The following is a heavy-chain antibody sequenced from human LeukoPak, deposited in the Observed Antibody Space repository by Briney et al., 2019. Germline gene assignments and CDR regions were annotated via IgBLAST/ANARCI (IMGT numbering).Heavy chain of an antibody. D-gene: IGHD2-21*01. J-gene: IGHJ4*02. CDR3: ARDPFMVIPFDY. CDR1: RFTLTSYW. V-gene: IGHV3-7*01. Sequence: CLRPSCAASRFTLTSYWISWVRQAPGEGRGWVANIKQDGSEKYYVDSVKGRCTISRDNAKNSLYLQMNSLRAEDTAVYYCARDPFMVIPFDYWGQGTLVTVSS. CDR2: IKQDGSEK.